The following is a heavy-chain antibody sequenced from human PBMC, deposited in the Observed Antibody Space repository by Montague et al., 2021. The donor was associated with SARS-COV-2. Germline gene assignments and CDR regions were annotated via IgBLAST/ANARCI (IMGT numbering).Heavy chain of an antibody. Sequence: SETLSLTCAVSGGSITTNNWWNWVRQSPGKGLEWIGEIYHSGSTNYNPSLKSRVTISVDRSTNQFSLSLTSVTAADTAVYYCARGGSRDGYNEGFDYWGQGTLVTVSS. D-gene: IGHD5-24*01. V-gene: IGHV4-4*02. CDR1: GGSITTNNW. J-gene: IGHJ4*02. CDR3: ARGGSRDGYNEGFDY. CDR2: IYHSGST.